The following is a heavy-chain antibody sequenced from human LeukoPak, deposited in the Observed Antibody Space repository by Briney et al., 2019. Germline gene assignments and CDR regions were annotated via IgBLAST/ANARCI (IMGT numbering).Heavy chain of an antibody. CDR3: ARLVWLGESPGSWFDS. CDR2: IHYSGST. J-gene: IGHJ5*01. D-gene: IGHD3-10*01. Sequence: SEALSLTCSVSGGSITSHFWSWIRQPPGKGLEWIGYIHYSGSTNYNPSLKSRVTISPDTSKNQLFLKLNSVTAADTAVYYCARLVWLGESPGSWFDSWGQGTLVTVSS. V-gene: IGHV4-59*11. CDR1: GGSITSHF.